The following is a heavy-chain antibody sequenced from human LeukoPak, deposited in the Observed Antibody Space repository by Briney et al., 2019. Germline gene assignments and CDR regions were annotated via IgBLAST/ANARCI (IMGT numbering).Heavy chain of an antibody. Sequence: ASVKVSCKASGYTFTNYGISWVRQAPGQGLEWMGWISAYNGNTNYAQKLQGRVTMTTDTSTSTAYMELRSLRSDDTAVYYCAKSRGYLYYFDYWGQGTLVTVSS. D-gene: IGHD5-18*01. CDR3: AKSRGYLYYFDY. CDR2: ISAYNGNT. J-gene: IGHJ4*02. CDR1: GYTFTNYG. V-gene: IGHV1-18*01.